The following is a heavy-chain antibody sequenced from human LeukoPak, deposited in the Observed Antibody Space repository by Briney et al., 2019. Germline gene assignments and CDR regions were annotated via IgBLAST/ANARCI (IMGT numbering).Heavy chain of an antibody. J-gene: IGHJ3*02. CDR3: AKGSREWELLDAFDI. D-gene: IGHD1-26*01. CDR1: GFTFSSYG. CDR2: ISGSGVRT. Sequence: GGSLRLSCAASGFTFSSYGMSWVRQAPGKGLEWVSGISGSGVRTDYADSVKGRFTISRDNAKNTLYLQMNSLRAEDTAVYYCAKGSREWELLDAFDIWGQGTVVTVSS. V-gene: IGHV3-23*01.